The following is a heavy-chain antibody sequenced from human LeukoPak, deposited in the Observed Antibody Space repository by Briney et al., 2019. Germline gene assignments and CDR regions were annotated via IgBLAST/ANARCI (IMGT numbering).Heavy chain of an antibody. D-gene: IGHD1-20*01. V-gene: IGHV1-2*02. CDR1: GYTFIGYY. J-gene: IGHJ4*02. CDR2: INPNSGGT. CDR3: ARARGRYNWNDATPFDY. Sequence: ASVKVSCKASGYTFIGYYMHWVRQAPGQGLEWMGWINPNSGGTNYAQKFQGRVTMTRDTSIYTAYMELSRLTSDDTAVYYCARARGRYNWNDATPFDYWGQGTLVTVSS.